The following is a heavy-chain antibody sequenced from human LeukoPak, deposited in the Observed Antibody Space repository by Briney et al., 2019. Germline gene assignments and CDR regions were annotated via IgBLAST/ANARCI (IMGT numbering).Heavy chain of an antibody. CDR1: GFTFSSYG. D-gene: IGHD3-22*01. Sequence: GGSLRLSCAASGFTFSSYGMHWVRQAPGKGLEWVAVISYDGSNKYYADSVKGRFTISRDNSKNTLYLQMNSLRAEDTAVYYCARSKWEYYYDSSGYYARAYYFDYWGQGTLVTVSS. CDR3: ARSKWEYYYDSSGYYARAYYFDY. V-gene: IGHV3-30*03. CDR2: ISYDGSNK. J-gene: IGHJ4*02.